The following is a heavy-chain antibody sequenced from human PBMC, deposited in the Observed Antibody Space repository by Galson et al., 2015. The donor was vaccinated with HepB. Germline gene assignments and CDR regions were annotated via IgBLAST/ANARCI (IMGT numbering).Heavy chain of an antibody. D-gene: IGHD3-22*01. CDR1: GYTFTSYD. CDR2: MNPNSGNT. V-gene: IGHV1-8*01. CDR3: ARHHYYDSSGYL. Sequence: SVKVSCKASGYTFTSYDINWVRQATGQGLEWMGWMNPNSGNTGYAQKFQGRVTMTRNTSISTAYMELSNLRSEDTAVYYCARHHYYDSSGYLWGQGTLVTVSS. J-gene: IGHJ4*02.